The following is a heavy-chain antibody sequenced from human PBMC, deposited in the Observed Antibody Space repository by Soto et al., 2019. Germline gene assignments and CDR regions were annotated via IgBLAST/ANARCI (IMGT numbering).Heavy chain of an antibody. V-gene: IGHV1-18*01. CDR1: GYNFISHS. CDR3: ARGAFCGGAPGCRDMDV. D-gene: IGHD2-21*01. J-gene: IGHJ6*02. CDR2: ISAYNGNT. Sequence: QIQMVQSGGEVKKPGASVRVSCKTSGYNFISHSITWVRQAPGQGLKWMGRISAYNGNTNHAQKFQDRLTMTTDTSTSTAYMELRSLRSDDTAVYYCARGAFCGGAPGCRDMDVWGQGTTVTVSS.